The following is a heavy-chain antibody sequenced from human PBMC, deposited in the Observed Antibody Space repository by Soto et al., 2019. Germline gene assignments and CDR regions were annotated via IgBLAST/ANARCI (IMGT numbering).Heavy chain of an antibody. Sequence: SETLSLTCTVSGGSISSGGYYWSWIRQHPGKGLEWIGYIYYSGSTNYNPSLKSRVTISVDTSKNQFSLKLSSVTAADTAVYYCARVHRGDYYDILTGYRLNFDYWGQGTLVTVSS. CDR1: GGSISSGGYY. CDR3: ARVHRGDYYDILTGYRLNFDY. J-gene: IGHJ4*02. CDR2: IYYSGST. D-gene: IGHD3-9*01. V-gene: IGHV4-61*08.